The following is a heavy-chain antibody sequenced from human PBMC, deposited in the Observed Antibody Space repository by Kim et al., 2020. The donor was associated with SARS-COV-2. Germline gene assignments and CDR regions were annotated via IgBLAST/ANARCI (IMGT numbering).Heavy chain of an antibody. CDR3: ARDSGYCTNGVCSHWFDP. V-gene: IGHV3-30*04. CDR2: ISYDGSNK. D-gene: IGHD2-8*01. CDR1: GFTFSSYA. Sequence: GGSLRLSCAASGFTFSSYAMHWVRQAPGKGLEWVAVISYDGSNKYYADSVKGRFTISRDNSKNTLYLQMNSLRAEDTAVYYCARDSGYCTNGVCSHWFDPWGQGTLVTVSS. J-gene: IGHJ5*02.